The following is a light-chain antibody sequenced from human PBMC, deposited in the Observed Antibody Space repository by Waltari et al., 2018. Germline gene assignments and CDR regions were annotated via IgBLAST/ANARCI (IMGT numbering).Light chain of an antibody. CDR1: SSDIGNYNR. V-gene: IGLV2-18*02. CDR3: SSYTSTSTFI. J-gene: IGLJ1*01. Sequence: QAALTQSPSVSGSPGQSVTISCAGTSSDIGNYNRVSWYQQHQGKAPKLMIYEVSNRPSGVSDRFSGSKSGNMASLIISGLQAEDEADYYCSSYTSTSTFIFGSGTRLTVL. CDR2: EVS.